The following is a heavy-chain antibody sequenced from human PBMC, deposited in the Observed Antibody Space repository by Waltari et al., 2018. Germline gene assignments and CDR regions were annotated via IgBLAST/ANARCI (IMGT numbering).Heavy chain of an antibody. D-gene: IGHD2-2*01. CDR2: NFYTGST. CDR1: GGSINSLY. CDR3: ARRNQLGNWYFDL. V-gene: IGHV4-59*08. J-gene: IGHJ2*01. Sequence: QVQLQESGPGLVKPSETLSLTCTVSGGSINSLYWSWIRQPPGKGLEWIGYNFYTGSTQDTPSLHSRVTMSVDTSKNQFSLNLSSVTAADTAVYYCARRNQLGNWYFDLWGRGALVTVSS.